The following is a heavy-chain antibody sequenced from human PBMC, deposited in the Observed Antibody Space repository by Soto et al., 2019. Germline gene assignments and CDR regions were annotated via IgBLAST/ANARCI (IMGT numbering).Heavy chain of an antibody. CDR2: ISSSSSYT. J-gene: IGHJ4*02. V-gene: IGHV3-11*06. CDR3: ARDQHGSGSYTDY. CDR1: GFTFSDYY. D-gene: IGHD3-10*01. Sequence: PGGSLRLSCAASGFTFSDYYMSWIRQAPGKGLEWVSYISSSSSYTNYADSVKGRFTISRDNAKNSLYLQMNSLRAEDTAVYYCARDQHGSGSYTDYWGQGTLVTVSS.